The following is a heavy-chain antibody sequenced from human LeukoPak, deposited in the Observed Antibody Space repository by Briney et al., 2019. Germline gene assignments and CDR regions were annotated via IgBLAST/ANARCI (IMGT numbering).Heavy chain of an antibody. J-gene: IGHJ6*03. CDR1: GGSISSYY. CDR2: IYTSGST. CDR3: ARWYGDYYYYYMDV. Sequence: PSETLSLTCTVSGGSISSYYWSWIRHPAGKGLEWIGRIYTSGSTNYNPSLKSRVTMSVDTSKNQFSLKLSSVTAADTAVYYCARWYGDYYYYYMDVWGKGTTVTVSS. V-gene: IGHV4-4*07. D-gene: IGHD4-17*01.